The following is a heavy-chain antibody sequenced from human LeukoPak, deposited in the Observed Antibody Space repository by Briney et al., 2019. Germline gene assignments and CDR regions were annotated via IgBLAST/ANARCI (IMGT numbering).Heavy chain of an antibody. CDR3: ARDLIGGSTDY. J-gene: IGHJ4*02. D-gene: IGHD3-10*01. CDR2: ISYDGSNK. Sequence: GGSLRLSCAASGFTFSSYAMHWVRQAPGKGLEWVAVISYDGSNKYYADSVKGRSTISRDNSKNTLYLQMNSLRAEDTAVYYCARDLIGGSTDYWGQGTLVTVSS. CDR1: GFTFSSYA. V-gene: IGHV3-30*01.